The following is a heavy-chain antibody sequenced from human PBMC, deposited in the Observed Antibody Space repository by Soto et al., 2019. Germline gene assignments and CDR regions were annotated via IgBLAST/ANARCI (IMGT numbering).Heavy chain of an antibody. D-gene: IGHD3-22*01. V-gene: IGHV4-31*03. CDR1: GGSISSGGYY. CDR3: ARDRDSSGYDAFDI. Sequence: QVQLQESGPGLVKPSQTLSLTCTVSGGSISSGGYYWSWIRQHPGKGLEWIGYIYYSGSTYYNPSLKSRVSISVDTCKNQFSLKLSSVTAADTAVYYCARDRDSSGYDAFDIWGQGTMVTVSS. CDR2: IYYSGST. J-gene: IGHJ3*02.